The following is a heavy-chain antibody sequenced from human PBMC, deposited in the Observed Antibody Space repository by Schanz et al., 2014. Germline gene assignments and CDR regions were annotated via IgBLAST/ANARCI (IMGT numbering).Heavy chain of an antibody. CDR2: IIPILGIA. CDR1: GYTFTSYD. CDR3: ARGYGDSPTDF. D-gene: IGHD4-17*01. Sequence: VQLVQSGAEVKRPGASVRVSCKASGYTFTSYDFNWVRQAPGQGLEWMGRIIPILGIANYAQKFQGRVTITADGSTSTAYMELSSLRSEDTAVYYCARGYGDSPTDFWGQGTLVTVSS. V-gene: IGHV1-69*09. J-gene: IGHJ4*02.